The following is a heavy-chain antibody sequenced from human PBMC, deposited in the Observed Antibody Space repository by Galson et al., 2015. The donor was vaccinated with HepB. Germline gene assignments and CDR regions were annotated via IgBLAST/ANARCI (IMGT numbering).Heavy chain of an antibody. J-gene: IGHJ4*02. CDR2: IDPRDSYT. CDR1: GSDFTTYW. V-gene: IGHV5-10-1*01. Sequence: QSGAEVKKPGESLRISFKASGSDFTTYWISWVRQMPGKGLEWMGRIDPRDSYTNYSPSIKGHVTISVDKSLSTAYLQWSSLKASDTAMYFCAKHVLPYTSGWYGYFDYWGQGTLVTVSS. CDR3: AKHVLPYTSGWYGYFDY. D-gene: IGHD6-19*01.